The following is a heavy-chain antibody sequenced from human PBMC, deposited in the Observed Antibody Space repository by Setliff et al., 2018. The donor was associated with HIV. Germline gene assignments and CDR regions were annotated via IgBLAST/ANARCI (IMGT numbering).Heavy chain of an antibody. Sequence: PGGSLRLSCKATGFSFSLYAMSWVRQAPGKGLEWVSTIGPGGDIYYADSVKGRFTISRDNSKNTLYLQMDSLRAEDTALYYCARNPPGKSLDYWGQGTLVTVSS. V-gene: IGHV3-23*01. CDR1: GFSFSLYA. CDR2: IGPGGDI. CDR3: ARNPPGKSLDY. J-gene: IGHJ4*02.